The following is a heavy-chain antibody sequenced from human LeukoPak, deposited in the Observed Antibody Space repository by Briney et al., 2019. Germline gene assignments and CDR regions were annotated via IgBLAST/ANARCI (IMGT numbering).Heavy chain of an antibody. CDR2: ITPFNGNT. CDR3: ARSQRIAVAGTGAFDI. CDR1: GYTFTYRY. Sequence: GASVKVSCKASGYTFTYRYLHWVRRAPGQALEWMGWITPFNGNTNYAQKFQDRVTITRDRSMSTAYMELSSLRSEDTAMYHCARSQRIAVAGTGAFDIWGQGTMVTVSS. V-gene: IGHV1-45*02. J-gene: IGHJ3*02. D-gene: IGHD6-19*01.